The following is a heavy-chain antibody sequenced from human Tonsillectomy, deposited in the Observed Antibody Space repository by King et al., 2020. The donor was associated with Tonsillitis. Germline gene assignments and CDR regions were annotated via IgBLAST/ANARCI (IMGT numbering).Heavy chain of an antibody. CDR2: IFYSGST. Sequence: QLQESGPGLVKPSETLSLTCTVSGGSISRGFYYSGWVRQPPGQGLEWIGGIFYSGSTYYNPSLKSRVTISVDTSKNQFSLKLSSVTAADTAVYYCASLYYYDRSGYTYYFDYWGQGTLVTVSS. D-gene: IGHD3-22*01. CDR3: ASLYYYDRSGYTYYFDY. J-gene: IGHJ4*02. CDR1: GGSISRGFYY. V-gene: IGHV4-39*01.